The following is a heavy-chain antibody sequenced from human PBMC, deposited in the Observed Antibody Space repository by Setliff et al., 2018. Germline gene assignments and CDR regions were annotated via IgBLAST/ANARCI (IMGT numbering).Heavy chain of an antibody. CDR3: ARGGVGFGELLDGN. V-gene: IGHV1-8*03. CDR1: GGMSGTYS. J-gene: IGHJ4*02. D-gene: IGHD3-10*01. Sequence: ASVKVSCKASGGMSGTYSINWVRQATGQGLEWMGWMNPNSGNTGYAQKFQGRVTITRNTSISTAYMELSSLRSEDTAVYYCARGGVGFGELLDGNWGQGTLVTVSS. CDR2: MNPNSGNT.